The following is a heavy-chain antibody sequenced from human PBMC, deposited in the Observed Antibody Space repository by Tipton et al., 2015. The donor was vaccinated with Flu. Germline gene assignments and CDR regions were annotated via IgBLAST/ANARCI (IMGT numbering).Heavy chain of an antibody. V-gene: IGHV3-21*01. CDR1: GFRFDDYA. CDR2: ISSSSSYI. D-gene: IGHD3-22*01. J-gene: IGHJ4*02. CDR3: ASYSSGYSLDY. Sequence: SLRLSCATSGFRFDDYAMQWVRQVPGKGLEWVSSISSSSSYIYYADSVKGRFTISRDNAKNSLYLQMNSLRAEDTAVYYCASYSSGYSLDYWGQGTLVTVSS.